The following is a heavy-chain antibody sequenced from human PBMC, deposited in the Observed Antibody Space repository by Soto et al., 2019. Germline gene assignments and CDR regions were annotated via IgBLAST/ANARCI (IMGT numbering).Heavy chain of an antibody. CDR2: INSDGSST. CDR3: ARASEGELLHLLFGADPPATDAFDI. J-gene: IGHJ3*02. V-gene: IGHV3-74*01. Sequence: PGGSLRLSCAASGFTFSSYWMHWVRQAPGKGLVWVSRINSDGSSTSYADSVKGRFTISRDNAKNTLYLQMNSLRAEDTAVYYCARASEGELLHLLFGADPPATDAFDIWGQGTMVTVSS. CDR1: GFTFSSYW. D-gene: IGHD1-26*01.